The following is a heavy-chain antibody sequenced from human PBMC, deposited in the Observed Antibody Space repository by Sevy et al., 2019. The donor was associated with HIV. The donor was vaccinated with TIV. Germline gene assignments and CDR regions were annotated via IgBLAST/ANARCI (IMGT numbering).Heavy chain of an antibody. J-gene: IGHJ6*02. V-gene: IGHV3-11*06. Sequence: GGSLRLSCAATGFSLNDYYMTWIRQAPGKGLEWVSYISGDSSHTNYAESVKGRFTSSRDNTKKFVYLQMDGLRAEDTATYYGARDGNSGYYFKYYDYGMDVWGQGTTVTVSS. CDR1: GFSLNDYY. CDR3: ARDGNSGYYFKYYDYGMDV. CDR2: ISGDSSHT. D-gene: IGHD3-22*01.